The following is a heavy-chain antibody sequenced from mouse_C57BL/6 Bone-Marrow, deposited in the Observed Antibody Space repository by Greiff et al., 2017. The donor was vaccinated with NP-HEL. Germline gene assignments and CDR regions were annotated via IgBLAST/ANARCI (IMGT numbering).Heavy chain of an antibody. V-gene: IGHV5-6*02. CDR3: ARRYYYGNFAY. CDR1: GFTFSSYG. J-gene: IGHJ3*01. CDR2: ISSGGSYT. Sequence: EVKLMESGGDLVKPGGSLKLSCAASGFTFSSYGMSWVRQTPDKRLEWVATISSGGSYTYYPDSVKGRFTISRDNAKNTLYLQMSSLKSEDTAMYYCARRYYYGNFAYWGQGTLVTVSA. D-gene: IGHD1-1*01.